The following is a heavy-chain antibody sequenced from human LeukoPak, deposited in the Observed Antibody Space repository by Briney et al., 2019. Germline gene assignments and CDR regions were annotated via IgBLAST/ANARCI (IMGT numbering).Heavy chain of an antibody. CDR2: ISGSDGDT. CDR1: GYALSNSG. D-gene: IGHD1-26*01. Sequence: ASVKVSCKASGYALSNSGISWLRQAPGGGPEWMGWISGSDGDTHYAQKFQGRVIMTKDTSTSTAYMELRSLRSDDTAVYYCARDRFIGAIDAFDIWGQGIMVTVSS. CDR3: ARDRFIGAIDAFDI. J-gene: IGHJ3*02. V-gene: IGHV1-18*01.